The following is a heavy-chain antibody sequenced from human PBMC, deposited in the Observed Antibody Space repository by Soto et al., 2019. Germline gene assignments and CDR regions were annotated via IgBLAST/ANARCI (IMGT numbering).Heavy chain of an antibody. CDR1: GFTFSSYG. CDR3: AQDIVPAATIYYYYGMDV. V-gene: IGHV3-30*18. Sequence: QVQLVESGGGVVQPGRSLRLSCTASGFTFSSYGMHWVRQAPGKGLEWVAVISYDGSNKYYADSVKGRFTISRDNSKNTLYLQMNSLRAEDTAVYYCAQDIVPAATIYYYYGMDVSGQGTTVTASS. CDR2: ISYDGSNK. D-gene: IGHD2-2*01. J-gene: IGHJ6*02.